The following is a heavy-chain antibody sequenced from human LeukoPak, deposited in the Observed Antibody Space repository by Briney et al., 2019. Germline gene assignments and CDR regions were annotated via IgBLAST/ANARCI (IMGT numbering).Heavy chain of an antibody. CDR1: GYTLTELS. V-gene: IGHV1-24*01. D-gene: IGHD3-10*01. CDR3: ATGITMVRGVITSFLDY. J-gene: IGHJ4*02. CDR2: SDPEDGET. Sequence: ASVKVSCKVSGYTLTELSMHWVRQAPGKGLEWMGGSDPEDGETIYAQKFQGRVTMTEDTSTDTAYMELSSLRSEDTAVYYCATGITMVRGVITSFLDYWGQGTLVTVSS.